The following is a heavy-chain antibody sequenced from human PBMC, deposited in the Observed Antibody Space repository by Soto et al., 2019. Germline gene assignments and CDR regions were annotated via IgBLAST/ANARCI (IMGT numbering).Heavy chain of an antibody. J-gene: IGHJ6*03. CDR1: GYTFTSYD. D-gene: IGHD6-13*01. Sequence: ASVKVSCKASGYTFTSYDINWVRQATGQGLEWMGWMNPNSGNTGYAQKFQGRVTMTRNTSTSTAYMELRSLRSDDTAVYYCARRIAAAGTSYYYMDVWGKGTTVTVSS. V-gene: IGHV1-8*01. CDR3: ARRIAAAGTSYYYMDV. CDR2: MNPNSGNT.